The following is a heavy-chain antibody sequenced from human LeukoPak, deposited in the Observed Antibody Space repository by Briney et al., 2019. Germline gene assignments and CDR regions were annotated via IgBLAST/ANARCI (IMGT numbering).Heavy chain of an antibody. CDR2: ISGSGGST. D-gene: IGHD5-18*01. CDR3: AKEDTAMAPRGFNYYYYGMDV. J-gene: IGHJ6*02. Sequence: PGGSLRLSCAASGFTFSSYAMSWVRQAPGKGLEWVSAISGSGGSTYYADSVEGRFTISRDNSKNALYLQMNSLRAEDTAVYYCAKEDTAMAPRGFNYYYYGMDVWGQGTTVTVSS. V-gene: IGHV3-23*01. CDR1: GFTFSSYA.